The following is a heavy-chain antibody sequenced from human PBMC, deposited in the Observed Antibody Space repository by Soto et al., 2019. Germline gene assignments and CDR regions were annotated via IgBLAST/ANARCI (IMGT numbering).Heavy chain of an antibody. Sequence: SETLSLTCTVSGGSISSSSYYWGWIRQPPGKGLEWIGSIYYSGSTYYNPSLKSRVTISVDTSKNQFSLKLSSVTAADTAVYYCARAYCGGDCYVPDAFDIWGQGTMVTVSS. CDR2: IYYSGST. CDR1: GGSISSSSYY. CDR3: ARAYCGGDCYVPDAFDI. D-gene: IGHD2-21*02. J-gene: IGHJ3*02. V-gene: IGHV4-39*01.